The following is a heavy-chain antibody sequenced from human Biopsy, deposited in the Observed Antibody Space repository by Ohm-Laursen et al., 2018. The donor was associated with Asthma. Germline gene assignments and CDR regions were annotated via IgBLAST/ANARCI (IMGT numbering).Heavy chain of an antibody. J-gene: IGHJ4*02. CDR2: ISFDGSNK. Sequence: SLRLSCAAFGFTFSNYGMHWVRQAPGKGLDWVAVISFDGSNKNYTDSVKGRFTISRDNSRNTLHLQMNSLRGEDTAVYYCAKDVFPGWELRRGPDYWGQGTLVTVSS. CDR1: GFTFSNYG. V-gene: IGHV3-30*18. CDR3: AKDVFPGWELRRGPDY. D-gene: IGHD1-26*01.